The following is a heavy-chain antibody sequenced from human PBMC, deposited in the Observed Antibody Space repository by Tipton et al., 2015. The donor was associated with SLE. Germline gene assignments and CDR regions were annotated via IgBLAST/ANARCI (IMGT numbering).Heavy chain of an antibody. V-gene: IGHV4-38-2*02. CDR2: IYYSGSK. Sequence: TLSLTCTVSGVSISSGYYWVWVRQPPGKGLEWIGSIYYSGSKYYNPSLRSQLTISVDTSKSQFSLKLSSVTAADTAIYYRARGPELGSSWDLYWYFDLWGRGSLVTVSS. J-gene: IGHJ2*01. CDR1: GVSISSGYY. CDR3: ARGPELGSSWDLYWYFDL. D-gene: IGHD6-13*01.